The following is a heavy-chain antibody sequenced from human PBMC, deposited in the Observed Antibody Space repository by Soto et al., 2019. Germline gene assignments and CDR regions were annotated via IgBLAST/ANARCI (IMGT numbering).Heavy chain of an antibody. CDR2: IYPGDSDT. V-gene: IGHV5-51*01. CDR1: GYSFTNYW. Sequence: PGESLKISCKGSGYSFTNYWIGWVRQMPGKGLEWMGIIYPGDSDTSYSPSFQGHVTISADKTISTAYLQWSSLKASDTAMYYCARGRVAVAPLDYWGQGTLVTVSS. CDR3: ARGRVAVAPLDY. D-gene: IGHD6-19*01. J-gene: IGHJ4*02.